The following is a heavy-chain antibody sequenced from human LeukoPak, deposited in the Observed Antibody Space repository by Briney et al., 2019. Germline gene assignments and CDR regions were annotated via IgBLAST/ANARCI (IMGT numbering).Heavy chain of an antibody. CDR2: ISTGNGNT. V-gene: IGHV1-3*04. CDR3: AIDATYGDYFFDY. Sequence: ASVKVSCKASGYTFTSYAMHWVRQAPGQRLEWMGWISTGNGNTKYSQKFQGRVTITRDTSASTAYMELSSLRSEDTAVYYCAIDATYGDYFFDYWGQGTLVTVSS. CDR1: GYTFTSYA. D-gene: IGHD4-17*01. J-gene: IGHJ4*02.